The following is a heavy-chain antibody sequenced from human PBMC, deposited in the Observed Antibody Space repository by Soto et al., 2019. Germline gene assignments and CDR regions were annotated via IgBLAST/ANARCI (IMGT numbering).Heavy chain of an antibody. Sequence: QVQLVQSGAEVKKPGSSVKVSCKASGGSLSNYGISWVRQAPGQGLEWMGAIIPVFGTPNYAQKFQDRVTITADESTTTVYMEVRSLTSEDTAVYSCARGDATKIVVTTYYAMDFWGQGTTVTVSS. CDR3: ARGDATKIVVTTYYAMDF. D-gene: IGHD3-22*01. CDR2: IIPVFGTP. V-gene: IGHV1-69*12. J-gene: IGHJ6*02. CDR1: GGSLSNYG.